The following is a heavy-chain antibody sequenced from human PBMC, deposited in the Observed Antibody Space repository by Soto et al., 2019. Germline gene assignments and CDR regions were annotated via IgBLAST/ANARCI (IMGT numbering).Heavy chain of an antibody. CDR2: ISYDGSNK. D-gene: IGHD3-10*01. J-gene: IGHJ4*02. Sequence: VQLVESGGGVVQPGKSLRLSCAGSGFTFSSYGMDWVRQAPGKGLEWVAVISYDGSNKYYADSVKGRITISRDNSKNTLYLQMSSLRADATAVYYCAKDRMGAGGRGYFDYWGQGTLVTVSS. CDR1: GFTFSSYG. V-gene: IGHV3-30*18. CDR3: AKDRMGAGGRGYFDY.